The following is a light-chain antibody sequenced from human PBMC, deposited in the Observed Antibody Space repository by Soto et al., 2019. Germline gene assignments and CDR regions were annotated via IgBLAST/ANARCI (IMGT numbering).Light chain of an antibody. Sequence: VVTQSPATLSVFPGETATLSCRASQSVSSDLAWYQQRPGQAPRLLIYGASTRATGIPARFRGSGSGTAFWPTISSLQSEDFVAFYCQQYNTWRPQMAFGRGTKVEIK. CDR2: GAS. CDR1: QSVSSD. V-gene: IGKV3-15*01. J-gene: IGKJ1*01. CDR3: QQYNTWRPQMA.